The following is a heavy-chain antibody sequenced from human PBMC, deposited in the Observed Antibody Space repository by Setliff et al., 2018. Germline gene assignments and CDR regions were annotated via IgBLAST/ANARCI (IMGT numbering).Heavy chain of an antibody. CDR1: GGSFSTYY. V-gene: IGHV4-34*01. CDR3: ARGHCSSGECPNYFDP. CDR2: INHSGST. D-gene: IGHD2-15*01. J-gene: IGHJ5*02. Sequence: SETLSLTCAVYGGSFSTYYWNWIRQPPGKGLEWIGEINHSGSTNYNPSLKSRVTISVDTSKNQFSLKLRSVTAADTAVYYCARGHCSSGECPNYFDPWGQGTQVTVS.